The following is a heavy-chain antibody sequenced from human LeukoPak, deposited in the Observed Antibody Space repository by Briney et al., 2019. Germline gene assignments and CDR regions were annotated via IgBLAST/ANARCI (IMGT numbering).Heavy chain of an antibody. Sequence: PGGSLRLSCAASGFTFSTSWMHWVRQVPGKGLVWXSRINSDGRSTDYADSVKGRFTISRDNTKNTLYLQMNSLRVEDTAVYYCAHTVWSGNYFDYWGQGTLVTVSS. J-gene: IGHJ4*02. V-gene: IGHV3-74*01. CDR1: GFTFSTSW. CDR2: INSDGRST. CDR3: AHTVWSGNYFDY. D-gene: IGHD3-3*01.